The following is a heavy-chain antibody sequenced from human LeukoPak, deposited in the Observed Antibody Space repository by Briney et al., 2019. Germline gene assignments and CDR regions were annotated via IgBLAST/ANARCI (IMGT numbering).Heavy chain of an antibody. J-gene: IGHJ3*02. V-gene: IGHV3-53*01. CDR1: GFTVSSNY. Sequence: GGSLRLSCAASGFTVSSNYMSWVRQAPGKGLEWVSVIYSGGSTYYADSVKGRFTISRDNSKNTLYLQMNSLRAEDTAVYYCARDPYDSSGYYAFDIWGQGTMVTVSS. CDR2: IYSGGST. CDR3: ARDPYDSSGYYAFDI. D-gene: IGHD3-22*01.